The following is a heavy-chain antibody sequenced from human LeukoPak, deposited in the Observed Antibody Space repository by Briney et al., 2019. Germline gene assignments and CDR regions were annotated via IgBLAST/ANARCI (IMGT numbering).Heavy chain of an antibody. J-gene: IGHJ5*02. V-gene: IGHV4-59*01. CDR2: IYYSGST. D-gene: IGHD6-13*01. CDR3: ARVIAAAGTEWFDP. Sequence: PSETLSLTCTVSGGSISGYYWSWIRQPPGKGLEWIGYIYYSGSTNYNPSLKSRVTISVDTSKNQFSLKLSSVTAADTAVYYCARVIAAAGTEWFDPWGQGTLFTVSS. CDR1: GGSISGYY.